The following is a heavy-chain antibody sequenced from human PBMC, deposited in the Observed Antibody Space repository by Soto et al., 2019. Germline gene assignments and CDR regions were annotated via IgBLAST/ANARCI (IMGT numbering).Heavy chain of an antibody. Sequence: GGSLRLSCAASGFTFSSYGMHWVRQAPGKGLEWVAVIWYDGSNKYYADSVKGRFTISRDNSKNTLYLQMNSLRAEDTAVYYCARDGVVVAATRRPGSVAFDIWGQGTMVTVSS. J-gene: IGHJ3*02. CDR3: ARDGVVVAATRRPGSVAFDI. CDR2: IWYDGSNK. CDR1: GFTFSSYG. D-gene: IGHD2-15*01. V-gene: IGHV3-33*01.